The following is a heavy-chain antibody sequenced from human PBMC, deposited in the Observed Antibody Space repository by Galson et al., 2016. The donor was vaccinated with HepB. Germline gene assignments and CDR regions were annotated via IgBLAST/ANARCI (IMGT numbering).Heavy chain of an antibody. D-gene: IGHD1-26*01. Sequence: SLRLSCAASGFTFSSYGMHWVRQAPGKGLEWVAVISYDGSNKYYADSVKGRFTISRDNSKNTLYLQMNSLRAEDTAVYYCATPRDSSGSYFPPRDWGQGTLVTVSS. CDR3: ATPRDSSGSYFPPRD. V-gene: IGHV3-30*03. CDR1: GFTFSSYG. CDR2: ISYDGSNK. J-gene: IGHJ4*02.